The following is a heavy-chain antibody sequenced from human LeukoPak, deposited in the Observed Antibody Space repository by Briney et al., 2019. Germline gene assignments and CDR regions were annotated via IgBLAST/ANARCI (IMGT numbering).Heavy chain of an antibody. Sequence: SETLSLTCAVYGGSFSGYYWSWIRQPPGKGLEWIGEINHSGSTNYNPSLKSRVTISVDTFKNQFSLKLSSVTAADTAVYYCASRGYCGGDCYPDDYWGQGTLVTVSS. CDR2: INHSGST. CDR3: ASRGYCGGDCYPDDY. V-gene: IGHV4-34*01. CDR1: GGSFSGYY. J-gene: IGHJ4*02. D-gene: IGHD2-21*02.